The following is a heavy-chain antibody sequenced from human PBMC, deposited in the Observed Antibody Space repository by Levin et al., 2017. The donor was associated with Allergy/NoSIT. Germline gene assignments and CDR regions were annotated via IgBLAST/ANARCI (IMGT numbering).Heavy chain of an antibody. CDR3: ARDMGYCSGGSCLDRDY. CDR2: INPSGGST. D-gene: IGHD2-15*01. J-gene: IGHJ4*02. V-gene: IGHV1-46*01. CDR1: GYTFTSYY. Sequence: GASVKVSCKASGYTFTSYYMHWVRQAPGQGLEWMGIINPSGGSTSYAQKFQGRVTMTRDTSTSTVYMELSSLRSEDTAVYYCARDMGYCSGGSCLDRDYWGQGTLVTVSS.